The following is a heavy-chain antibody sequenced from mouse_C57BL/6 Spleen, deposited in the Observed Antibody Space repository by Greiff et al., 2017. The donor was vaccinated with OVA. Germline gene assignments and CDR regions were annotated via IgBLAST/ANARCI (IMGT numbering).Heavy chain of an antibody. J-gene: IGHJ4*01. CDR1: GFSLTSYG. CDR3: ARNRNWDGAMDY. V-gene: IGHV2-2*01. Sequence: QVHVKQSGPGLVQPSQSLSITCTVSGFSLTSYGVHWVRQSPGKGLEWLGVIWSGGSTDYNAAFISRLSISKDNSKSQVFFKMNSLKADDTAIYYCARNRNWDGAMDYWGQGTSVTVSS. CDR2: IWSGGST. D-gene: IGHD4-1*01.